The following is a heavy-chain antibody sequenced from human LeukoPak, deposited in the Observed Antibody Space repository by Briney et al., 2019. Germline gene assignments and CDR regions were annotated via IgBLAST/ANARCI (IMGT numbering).Heavy chain of an antibody. J-gene: IGHJ6*03. CDR1: GYSISSGYY. D-gene: IGHD6-19*01. CDR3: ARRLAHSRILAVAGLWYYYYYYLYV. V-gene: IGHV4-38-2*01. Sequence: SETLSLTCAVSGYSISSGYYGGWIRQPPGEGLEWIGSIYHSGSTYYNPSLKSRVTISVDTCKNQFSLKLSSVTAADTAVYYCARRLAHSRILAVAGLWYYYYYYLYVWGKGTTVTVSS. CDR2: IYHSGST.